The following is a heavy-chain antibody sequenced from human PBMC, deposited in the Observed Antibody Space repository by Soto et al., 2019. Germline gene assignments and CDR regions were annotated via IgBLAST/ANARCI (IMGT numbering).Heavy chain of an antibody. CDR2: IYPGDSDT. Sequence: PGESLKISCKGSGYSFTSYWIGWVRQMPGKGLEWMGIIYPGDSDTRYSPSFQGQVTISADKSISTAYLQWSSLKASDTAMYYCVVWPAVSVGNYYYYMDVWGKGTTVTVSS. V-gene: IGHV5-51*01. D-gene: IGHD6-19*01. CDR3: VVWPAVSVGNYYYYMDV. CDR1: GYSFTSYW. J-gene: IGHJ6*03.